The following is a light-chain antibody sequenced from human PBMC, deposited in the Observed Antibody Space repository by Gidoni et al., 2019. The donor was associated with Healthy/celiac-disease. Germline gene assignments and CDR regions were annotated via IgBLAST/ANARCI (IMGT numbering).Light chain of an antibody. V-gene: IGKV1-39*01. CDR2: AAS. CDR1: QSISSY. J-gene: IGKJ2*01. CDR3: QQSYSTPRT. Sequence: DIQMTHSPSSLSASVVDRVTITCRARQSISSYLNWNQQKPGKAPKLLIYAASSLQSGVPSRFSGSGSGTDFTLTISSLQPEDVATYYCQQSYSTPRTFGQGTKLEIK.